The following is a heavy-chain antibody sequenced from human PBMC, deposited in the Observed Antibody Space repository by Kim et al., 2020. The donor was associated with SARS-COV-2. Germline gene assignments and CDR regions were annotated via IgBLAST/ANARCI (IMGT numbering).Heavy chain of an antibody. V-gene: IGHV3-23*01. Sequence: DSVKSRFTNSRDNTKNTLYLQMSSLRAEDRAVYYCAKAPYDGSGIEYYDYRGQGTLVTVSS. D-gene: IGHD3-10*01. J-gene: IGHJ4*02. CDR3: AKAPYDGSGIEYYDY.